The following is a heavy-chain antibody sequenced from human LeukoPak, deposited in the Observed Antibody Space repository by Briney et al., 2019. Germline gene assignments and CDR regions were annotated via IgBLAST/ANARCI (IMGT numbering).Heavy chain of an antibody. Sequence: ASVKVSCKASGYTFTGYYMHWVRQAPGQGLEWMGRINPNSGGTNYAQKFQGRVTMTRDTSISTAYMELSRLRSDDTAVYYCARGGVRGVVVPAAIRGSPPDYWGQGTLVTVSS. CDR3: ARGGVRGVVVPAAIRGSPPDY. CDR1: GYTFTGYY. J-gene: IGHJ4*02. D-gene: IGHD2-2*01. V-gene: IGHV1-2*06. CDR2: INPNSGGT.